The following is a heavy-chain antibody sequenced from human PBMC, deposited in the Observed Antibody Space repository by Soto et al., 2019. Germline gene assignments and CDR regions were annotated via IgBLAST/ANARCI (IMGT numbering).Heavy chain of an antibody. CDR2: IYYSGST. CDR1: GGSISSGDYY. Sequence: QVQLQESGPGLVKPSQTLSLTCTVSGGSISSGDYYWSWIRQHPGKVLEWIGYIYYSGSTYYNPSLKSRVTISVDTSKNPFSLKLSSVTAADTAVYYCARWWSGSRQGFDPWGQGTLVTVSS. CDR3: ARWWSGSRQGFDP. D-gene: IGHD3-3*01. J-gene: IGHJ5*02. V-gene: IGHV4-31*03.